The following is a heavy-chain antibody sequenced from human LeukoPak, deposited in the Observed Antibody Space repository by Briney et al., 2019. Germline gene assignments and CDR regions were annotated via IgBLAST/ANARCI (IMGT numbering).Heavy chain of an antibody. CDR1: GFHFSSHA. V-gene: IGHV3-23*01. Sequence: GGSLRLSCAASGFHFSSHAMSWVRQAPGKGLEWVSGISGSGGTSYYADSVKGRFTISRDNSKNTLYLQMNSLRAEDTAVYYCARDRLVNDYWGQGTLVTVSS. J-gene: IGHJ4*02. D-gene: IGHD6-19*01. CDR2: ISGSGGTS. CDR3: ARDRLVNDY.